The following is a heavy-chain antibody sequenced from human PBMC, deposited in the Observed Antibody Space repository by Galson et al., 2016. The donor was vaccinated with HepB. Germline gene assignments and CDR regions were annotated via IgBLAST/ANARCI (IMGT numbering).Heavy chain of an antibody. CDR2: ITSSSDTM. V-gene: IGHV3-48*01. D-gene: IGHD3-16*01. Sequence: LRLSCAVSGITFRSYTMNWVRQAPGKGLEWIAWITSSSDTMYYADSVKGRFTISRDNSKNTLYLQMNSLRAEDTAVYYWARDWGNAFDIWGQGTMVTVSS. CDR3: ARDWGNAFDI. J-gene: IGHJ3*02. CDR1: GITFRSYT.